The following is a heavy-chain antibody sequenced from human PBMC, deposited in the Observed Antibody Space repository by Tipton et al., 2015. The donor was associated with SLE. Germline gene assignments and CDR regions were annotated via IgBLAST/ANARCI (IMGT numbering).Heavy chain of an antibody. Sequence: SLRLSCTASGFTFSSNTMNWVRQAPGKGLEWLSYISSSSNDIYYADSVKGRFTVSRDNAKNSLYLQMNSLRAEDTAVYYCARLVKYDSYWNPRGYFDCWGQGTLVTVSS. CDR1: GFTFSSNT. D-gene: IGHD3-22*01. V-gene: IGHV3-48*01. J-gene: IGHJ4*02. CDR2: ISSSSNDI. CDR3: ARLVKYDSYWNPRGYFDC.